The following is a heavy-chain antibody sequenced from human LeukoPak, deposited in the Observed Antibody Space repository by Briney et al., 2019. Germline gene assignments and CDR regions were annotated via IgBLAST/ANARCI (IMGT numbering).Heavy chain of an antibody. CDR3: AGGDNWFDP. CDR1: GFTFSSYA. D-gene: IGHD3-10*01. V-gene: IGHV3-30-3*01. Sequence: QTGGSLRLSCAASGFTFSSYAMHWVRQAPGKGLEWVAVISYDGSNKYYADSVKGRFTISRDNSKNTLYLQMNSLRAEDTAVYYCAGGDNWFDPWGQETLVTVSS. CDR2: ISYDGSNK. J-gene: IGHJ5*02.